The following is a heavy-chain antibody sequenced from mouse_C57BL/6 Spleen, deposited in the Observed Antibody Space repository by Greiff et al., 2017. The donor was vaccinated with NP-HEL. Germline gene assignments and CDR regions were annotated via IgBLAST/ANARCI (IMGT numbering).Heavy chain of an antibody. CDR3: ARVGYGNYGWFAY. D-gene: IGHD2-1*01. CDR2: ISDGGSYT. CDR1: GFTFSSYA. Sequence: EVKLMESGGGLVKPGGSLKLSCAASGFTFSSYAMSWVRQTPEKRLEWVATISDGGSYTYYPDNVKGRFTISRDNAKNNLYLQMSHLKSEDTAMYYCARVGYGNYGWFAYWGQGTLVTVSA. V-gene: IGHV5-4*03. J-gene: IGHJ3*01.